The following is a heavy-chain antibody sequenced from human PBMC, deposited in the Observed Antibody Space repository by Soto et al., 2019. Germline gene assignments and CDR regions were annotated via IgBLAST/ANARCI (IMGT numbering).Heavy chain of an antibody. D-gene: IGHD4-4*01. Sequence: ASETLSLTCTVSGGSISSSSYYWGWIRQPPGKGLEWIGSIYYSGSTYYNPSLKSRVTISASKNLFSLKLTSVTAADTAVYYCARHIERLQMFDYWGQGTLVTVSS. J-gene: IGHJ4*02. CDR2: IYYSGST. CDR3: ARHIERLQMFDY. V-gene: IGHV4-39*01. CDR1: GGSISSSSYY.